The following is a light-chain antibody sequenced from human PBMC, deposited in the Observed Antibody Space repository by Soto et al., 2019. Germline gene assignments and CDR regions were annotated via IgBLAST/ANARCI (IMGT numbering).Light chain of an antibody. V-gene: IGLV2-14*01. Sequence: QSALTQPASVSGSPGQSITISCTGTSSDIGGYNYVSWYQQHPGKAPKLIIYEVSNRPSGLSNRFSGSKSGNTASLTISGLQAEDEADYYCSSYTSSSTGVFGGGTKLTVL. CDR2: EVS. CDR1: SSDIGGYNY. CDR3: SSYTSSSTGV. J-gene: IGLJ3*02.